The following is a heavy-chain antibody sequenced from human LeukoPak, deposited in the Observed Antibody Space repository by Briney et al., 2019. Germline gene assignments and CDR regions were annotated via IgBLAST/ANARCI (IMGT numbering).Heavy chain of an antibody. D-gene: IGHD6-19*01. J-gene: IGHJ4*02. V-gene: IGHV1-69*13. CDR1: GGTFSSYA. CDR2: IIPIFGTA. Sequence: SVEVSCKASGGTFSSYAISWVRQAPGQGLEWMGGIIPIFGTANYAQKFQGRVTITADESTSTAYMELSSLRSEDTAVYYCARTPGIAVAGTSLVLDYWGQGTLVTVSS. CDR3: ARTPGIAVAGTSLVLDY.